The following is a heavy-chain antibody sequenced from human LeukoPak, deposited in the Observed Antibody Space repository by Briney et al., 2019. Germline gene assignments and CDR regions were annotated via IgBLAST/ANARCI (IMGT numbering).Heavy chain of an antibody. D-gene: IGHD3-10*02. CDR1: GFTLSSYA. J-gene: IGHJ6*04. Sequence: GGSLRLSRAASGFTLSSYAMSWVRQAPGKGLEWVSYISSSGSTIYYADSVKGRFTISRDNAKNSLYLQMNSLRAEDTAVYYCAELGITMIGGVWGKGTTVTISS. V-gene: IGHV3-48*03. CDR3: AELGITMIGGV. CDR2: ISSSGSTI.